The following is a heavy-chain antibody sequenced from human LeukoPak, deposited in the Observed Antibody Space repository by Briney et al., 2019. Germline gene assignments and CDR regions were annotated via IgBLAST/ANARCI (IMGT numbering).Heavy chain of an antibody. Sequence: GGSLRLSCAASGFTFSDYYMSWIRQAPGKGLEWVSYISSSGSTIYYADSVKGRFTISRDNAKNSLYLQMNSLRAEDTAVYYCARLVLRYFDWLLETPMSYFDYWGQGTLVTVSS. CDR2: ISSSGSTI. CDR3: ARLVLRYFDWLLETPMSYFDY. D-gene: IGHD3-9*01. J-gene: IGHJ4*02. V-gene: IGHV3-11*04. CDR1: GFTFSDYY.